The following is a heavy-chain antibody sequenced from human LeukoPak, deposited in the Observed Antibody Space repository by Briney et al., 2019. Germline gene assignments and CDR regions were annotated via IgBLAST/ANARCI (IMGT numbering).Heavy chain of an antibody. CDR1: GFTFSSYS. D-gene: IGHD3-22*01. V-gene: IGHV3-21*01. CDR2: ISTRGNCI. CDR3: ARGAYNSGGTLEI. J-gene: IGHJ4*02. Sequence: KPGGSLRLSCAASGFTFSSYSMNWVRQAPGKGLEWVSYISTRGNCIYYSESVKGRFTIPRDNAKNSLYLQMHSLRADDTAVYYCARGAYNSGGTLEIWGQGTLVTVSS.